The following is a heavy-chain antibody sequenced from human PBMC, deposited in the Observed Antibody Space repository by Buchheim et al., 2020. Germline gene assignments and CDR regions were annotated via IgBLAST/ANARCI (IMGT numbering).Heavy chain of an antibody. V-gene: IGHV3-21*01. Sequence: EVQLVESGGGLVKPGGSLRLSCAASGFTFSSYSMNWVRQAPGKGPEWVSSISSSSSYIYYADSVKGRFTIFRDNAKNSLYPQMNSLRAEDTAVDYCARATYYYDSSGYYYGMDVWGQGTT. D-gene: IGHD3-22*01. J-gene: IGHJ6*02. CDR1: GFTFSSYS. CDR2: ISSSSSYI. CDR3: ARATYYYDSSGYYYGMDV.